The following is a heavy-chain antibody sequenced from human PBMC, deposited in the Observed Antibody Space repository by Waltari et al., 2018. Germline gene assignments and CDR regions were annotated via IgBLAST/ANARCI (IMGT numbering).Heavy chain of an antibody. CDR1: GGSISSSSYY. V-gene: IGHV4-39*01. J-gene: IGHJ1*01. CDR2: IYYSGST. D-gene: IGHD3-22*01. Sequence: QLQLQESGPGLVKPSETLSLTCTVSGGSISSSSYYWGWIRQPPGKGLEWIGSIYYSGSTYYNPTLKRRVTISVDTSKNQFSLKLSSVTAADTAVYYCARPVASHYYDSSGYSSLAYFQHWGQGTLVTVSS. CDR3: ARPVASHYYDSSGYSSLAYFQH.